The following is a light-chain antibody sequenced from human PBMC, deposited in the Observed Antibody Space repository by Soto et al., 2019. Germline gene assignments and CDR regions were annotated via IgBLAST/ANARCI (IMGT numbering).Light chain of an antibody. CDR2: GNS. CDR1: SSNIGAGYD. Sequence: QAVVTQPPSVSGAPGQRVTISCTGSSSNIGAGYDVHWYQQLPGTAPKLLIYGNSNRPSGVPDRFSGSKSGTSASLAITGLQAEYEADYYCQSYDSSLSGSVFGGGTKLTV. J-gene: IGLJ2*01. CDR3: QSYDSSLSGSV. V-gene: IGLV1-40*01.